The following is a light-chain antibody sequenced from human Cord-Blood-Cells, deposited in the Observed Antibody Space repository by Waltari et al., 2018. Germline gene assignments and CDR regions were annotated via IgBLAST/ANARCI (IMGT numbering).Light chain of an antibody. V-gene: IGKV1-NL1*01. CDR3: QQYYSTPT. Sequence: DIQMTQSPSSLSASVGDRVTITCRASQGISNSLAWYQQKPGKAPKLLLYAASRLESGVPARFSGSGSGTDYTLPISSLQPEDFATYYCQQYYSTPTFGQGTKVEIK. J-gene: IGKJ1*01. CDR1: QGISNS. CDR2: AAS.